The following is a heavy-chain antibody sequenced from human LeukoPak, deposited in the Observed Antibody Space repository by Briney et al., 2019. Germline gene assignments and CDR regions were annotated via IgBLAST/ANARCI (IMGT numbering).Heavy chain of an antibody. V-gene: IGHV3-23*01. CDR3: ATGSCSSTTCYGRY. CDR2: ISGSGDST. CDR1: GLTFSIYA. Sequence: PGGSLRLSCAASGLTFSIYAMNRVRQAPGKGLEWVSGISGSGDSTYYADSVKGRFTISRDNSKNTLYLQMNSLRAEDTAVFYLATGSCSSTTCYGRYWGQGTLVPVSS. D-gene: IGHD2-2*01. J-gene: IGHJ4*02.